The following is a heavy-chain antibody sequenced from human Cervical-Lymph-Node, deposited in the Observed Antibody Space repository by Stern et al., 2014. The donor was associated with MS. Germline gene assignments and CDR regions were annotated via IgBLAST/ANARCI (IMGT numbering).Heavy chain of an antibody. D-gene: IGHD2-2*01. CDR2: ISSGSSNI. CDR3: ANERDCSSTSCYGSSWFDP. CDR1: GFTFSSYT. J-gene: IGHJ5*02. V-gene: IGHV3-48*01. Sequence: EVQLVESGGGLVQPGGSLRLSCAASGFTFSSYTMNWVRQAPGRGLEWVSYISSGSSNIYYADSVKGRFTISRDNAKNSLYLQMNSLRAEDTAVYYCANERDCSSTSCYGSSWFDPWGQGTLVTVSS.